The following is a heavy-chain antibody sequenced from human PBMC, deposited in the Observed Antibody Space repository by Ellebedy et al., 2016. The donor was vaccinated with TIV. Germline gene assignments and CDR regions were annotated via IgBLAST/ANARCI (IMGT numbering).Heavy chain of an antibody. D-gene: IGHD4-17*01. CDR1: GFTFSTYA. V-gene: IGHV3-23*01. CDR2: ISDAGINT. Sequence: GESLKISXAASGFTFSTYAMSWVRQAPGKGLQWVSGISDAGINTYYADSVTGRFTISRDNSRNTLYLQMNSLRAEDTAVYYCAKDRYSDRGRYFDYWGEGTLVTVSS. CDR3: AKDRYSDRGRYFDY. J-gene: IGHJ4*02.